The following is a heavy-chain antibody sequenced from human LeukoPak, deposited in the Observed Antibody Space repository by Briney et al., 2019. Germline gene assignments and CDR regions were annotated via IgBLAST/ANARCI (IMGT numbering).Heavy chain of an antibody. CDR1: GFTFSSYG. V-gene: IGHV3-30*03. D-gene: IGHD1-26*01. CDR2: ISYDGSNK. CDR3: ARDTAYSGSPTGGDY. J-gene: IGHJ4*02. Sequence: QPGGSLRLSCAASGFTFSSYGMTWVRQAPGKGLEWVAVISYDGSNKYYADSVKGRFTISRDNSKNTLYLQMNSLRAEDTAVYYCARDTAYSGSPTGGDYWGQGTLVTVSS.